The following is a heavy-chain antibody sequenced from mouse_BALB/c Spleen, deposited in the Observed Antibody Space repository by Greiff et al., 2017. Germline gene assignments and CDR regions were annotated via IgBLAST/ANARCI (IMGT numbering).Heavy chain of an antibody. CDR1: GFTFSSYA. D-gene: IGHD2-1*01. CDR2: ISSGGST. V-gene: IGHV5-6-5*01. Sequence: EVQLVESGGGLVKPGGSLKLSCAASGFTFSSYAMSWVRQTPEKRLEWVASISSGGSTYYPDSVKGRFTISRDNARNILYLQMSSLRSEDTAMYYCAREGVYPWFAYWGQGTLVTVSA. J-gene: IGHJ3*01. CDR3: AREGVYPWFAY.